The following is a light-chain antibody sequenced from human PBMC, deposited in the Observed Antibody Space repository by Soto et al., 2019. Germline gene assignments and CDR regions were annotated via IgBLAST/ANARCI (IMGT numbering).Light chain of an antibody. V-gene: IGKV3-20*01. Sequence: EIVLTQSPGTLSLSPGERATLSCMASQSVDSEYLAWYQQKPGQAPRILIFAASSRATGIPDRFSGSGSGTDFTLTISRLEPGDFAVYYCQQYGYSSWTFGQGTKVDIK. CDR1: QSVDSEY. CDR2: AAS. CDR3: QQYGYSSWT. J-gene: IGKJ1*01.